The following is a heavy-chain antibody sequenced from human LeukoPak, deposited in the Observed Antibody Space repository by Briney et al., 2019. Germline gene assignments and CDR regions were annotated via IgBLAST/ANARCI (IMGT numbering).Heavy chain of an antibody. CDR3: ASFRIPLRYYYDSSGYSADY. J-gene: IGHJ4*02. Sequence: SETLSLTCAVYGGSFSGYYWSWIRQPPGKGLEWIGEINHSGSTNYNPSLKSRVTISVDTSKNQFSLKLSSVTAADTAVYYCASFRIPLRYYYDSSGYSADYWGQGTLVTVSS. CDR2: INHSGST. CDR1: GGSFSGYY. D-gene: IGHD3-22*01. V-gene: IGHV4-34*01.